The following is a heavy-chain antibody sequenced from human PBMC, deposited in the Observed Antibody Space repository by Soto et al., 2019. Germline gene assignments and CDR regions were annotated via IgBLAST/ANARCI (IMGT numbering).Heavy chain of an antibody. Sequence: ASVKVSFKASGYTFTDYYLHWVRQAPGQGLESMGWINPNTGDTNYAQKFQGRVTMTRDTSISTAYMELRRLTSDDTAMYHCGRLRLVSPTENDCGQGTLVTVSS. CDR3: GRLRLVSPTEND. CDR2: INPNTGDT. CDR1: GYTFTDYY. V-gene: IGHV1-2*02. D-gene: IGHD2-21*01. J-gene: IGHJ4*02.